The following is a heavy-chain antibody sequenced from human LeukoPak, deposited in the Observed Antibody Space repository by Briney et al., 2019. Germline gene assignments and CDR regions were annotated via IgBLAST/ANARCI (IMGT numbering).Heavy chain of an antibody. D-gene: IGHD6-13*01. CDR2: ISWNSGSI. Sequence: GRSLRLSCAASGFTFDDYAMHWVRQAPGKGLEWVSGISWNSGSIGYADSVKGRFTISRANAKNSLYLQMNSLRAEDMALYYCAKQSAAAGSEAFDYWGQGTLVTVS. J-gene: IGHJ4*02. V-gene: IGHV3-9*03. CDR3: AKQSAAAGSEAFDY. CDR1: GFTFDDYA.